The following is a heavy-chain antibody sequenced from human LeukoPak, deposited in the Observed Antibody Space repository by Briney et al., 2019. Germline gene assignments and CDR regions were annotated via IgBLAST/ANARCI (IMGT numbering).Heavy chain of an antibody. Sequence: AASVKVSCKASGYTFTGYYMHWVRQAPGQGLEWMGWINPNSGGTNYAQKFQGRVTMTRDTSISTAYMELSRLRSDDTAVYYCARDPEEDSSSWYYYYMDVWGKGTTVTVSS. V-gene: IGHV1-2*02. CDR2: INPNSGGT. J-gene: IGHJ6*03. CDR1: GYTFTGYY. D-gene: IGHD6-13*01. CDR3: ARDPEEDSSSWYYYYMDV.